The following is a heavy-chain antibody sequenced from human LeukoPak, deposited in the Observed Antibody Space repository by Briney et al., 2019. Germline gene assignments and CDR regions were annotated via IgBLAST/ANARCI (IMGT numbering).Heavy chain of an antibody. V-gene: IGHV3-7*01. Sequence: SWVRQAXXRGLAWVANINADGSARNFVDSVKGRFTISRDNAKNSLYLQMNSLRADDTAVYYCTKGGHLDNWGQGTLVTVSS. D-gene: IGHD3-16*01. J-gene: IGHJ4*02. CDR3: TKGGHLDN. CDR2: INADGSAR.